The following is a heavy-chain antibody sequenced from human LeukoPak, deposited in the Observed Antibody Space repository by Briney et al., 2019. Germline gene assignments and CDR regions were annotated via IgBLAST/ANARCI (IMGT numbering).Heavy chain of an antibody. Sequence: GGSLRLSCAASGFTVSSNYMSWVRQAPGKGLEWVSVIYSGGSTYYADSVKGRFTISRDNSKNTLYLQMNSLRAEDTAVYYCARDKFYGDGYFDYWGQGTLVTVSS. D-gene: IGHD4-17*01. V-gene: IGHV3-66*01. CDR3: ARDKFYGDGYFDY. J-gene: IGHJ4*02. CDR1: GFTVSSNY. CDR2: IYSGGST.